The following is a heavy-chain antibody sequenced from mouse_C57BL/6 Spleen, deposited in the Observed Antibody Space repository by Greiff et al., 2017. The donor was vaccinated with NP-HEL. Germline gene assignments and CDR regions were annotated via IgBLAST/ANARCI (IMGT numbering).Heavy chain of an antibody. CDR3: ARGGYGSQYYFDY. CDR1: GYSITSGYY. D-gene: IGHD1-1*01. V-gene: IGHV3-6*01. CDR2: ISYDGSN. Sequence: EVKLMESGPGLVKPSQSLSLTCSVTGYSITSGYYWNWIRQFPGNKLEWMGYISYDGSNNYNPSLKNRISITLDTSKNQFFLKLNSVTTEDTATYYCARGGYGSQYYFDYWGQGTTLTVSS. J-gene: IGHJ2*01.